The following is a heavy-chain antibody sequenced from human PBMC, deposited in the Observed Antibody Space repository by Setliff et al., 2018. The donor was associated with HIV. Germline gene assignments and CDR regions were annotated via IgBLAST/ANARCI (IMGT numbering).Heavy chain of an antibody. D-gene: IGHD3-22*01. CDR3: ARDGSSGYWETYYFMDV. Sequence: GGSLRLSCAASRFAFSTYWMSWVRQAPGKGLEWVANIKQDGNEKYYVDSVKGRFTISRDNAKNSLYLQMNSLRAEDTAVYYCARDGSSGYWETYYFMDVWGQGTTVTVSS. V-gene: IGHV3-7*03. J-gene: IGHJ6*01. CDR1: RFAFSTYW. CDR2: IKQDGNEK.